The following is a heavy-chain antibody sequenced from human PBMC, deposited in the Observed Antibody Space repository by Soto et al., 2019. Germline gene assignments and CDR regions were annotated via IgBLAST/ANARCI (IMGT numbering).Heavy chain of an antibody. CDR2: VYPADSQT. D-gene: IGHD2-2*01. CDR3: ARRSIAEFRDAFDI. CDR1: GFTFTIYW. V-gene: IGHV5-51*01. J-gene: IGHJ3*02. Sequence: GASVKISCQGSGFTFTIYWIGLVRHMPGKGLEWMGMVYPADSQTRYSPSFQGQVTISADKSISSAYLQWSSLKASDTAMYYCARRSIAEFRDAFDIWGQGTMVTVSS.